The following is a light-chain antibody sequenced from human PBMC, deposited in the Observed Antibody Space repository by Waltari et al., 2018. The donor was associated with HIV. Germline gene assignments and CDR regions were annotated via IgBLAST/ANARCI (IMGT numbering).Light chain of an antibody. Sequence: DTQLTQSPPFLSESVGDRVTITCRASQGIAGYLAWYQQKPGKPPNLLIYETSTLQNGVPSRFSGSGSGTEFTLTISSLQPEDFTTYYCQQLNTYPPTFGGGTKVEIK. J-gene: IGKJ4*01. V-gene: IGKV1-9*01. CDR2: ETS. CDR3: QQLNTYPPT. CDR1: QGIAGY.